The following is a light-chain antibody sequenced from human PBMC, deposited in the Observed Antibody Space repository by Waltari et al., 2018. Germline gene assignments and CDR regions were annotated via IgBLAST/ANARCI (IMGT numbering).Light chain of an antibody. CDR1: SSDVGGYNS. V-gene: IGLV2-23*02. J-gene: IGLJ2*01. Sequence: QSALTQPASVSGSPGPSITISCTGTSSDVGGYNSVSWYQHQPRKAPKVFIYDVSQRLSGVSNRFSCSKSGNTASLTISGLQAEDEADYFCCSYAGNYIHVLFGGGTKLTVL. CDR3: CSYAGNYIHVL. CDR2: DVS.